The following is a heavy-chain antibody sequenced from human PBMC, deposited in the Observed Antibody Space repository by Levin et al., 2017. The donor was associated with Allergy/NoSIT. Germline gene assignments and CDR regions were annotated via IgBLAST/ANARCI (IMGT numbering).Heavy chain of an antibody. Sequence: GGSLRLSCTASGFTFADCWMSWVRQAPGRGLECVANINRDGGERCYLDSVKGRFTVSRDNAKNSLYLQMNSLKVDDTAVYYCARFRSLGDWGQGALVTVSS. J-gene: IGHJ4*02. D-gene: IGHD3-10*01. CDR1: GFTFADCW. CDR3: ARFRSLGD. CDR2: INRDGGER. V-gene: IGHV3-7*01.